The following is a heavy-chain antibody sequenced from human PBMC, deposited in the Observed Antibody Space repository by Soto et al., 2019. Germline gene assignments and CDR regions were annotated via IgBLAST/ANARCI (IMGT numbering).Heavy chain of an antibody. J-gene: IGHJ6*02. Sequence: PGESLKISCKGSGYSFTTYWVAWVRQMPGKGLEWMGSINPGDSDTRYSPSFRGQVTISADNSITTAYLQWSSLKASDTAMYYCARHEQYYYSFYGMDVWGQGTTVTVSS. CDR1: GYSFTTYW. CDR2: INPGDSDT. V-gene: IGHV5-51*01. CDR3: ARHEQYYYSFYGMDV.